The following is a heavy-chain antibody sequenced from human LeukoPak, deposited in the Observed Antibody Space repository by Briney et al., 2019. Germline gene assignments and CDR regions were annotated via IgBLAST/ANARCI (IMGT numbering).Heavy chain of an antibody. Sequence: SETLSLTCTVSGGSISSSSYYWGWIRQPPGKGLEWIGGIYYSGSTYYNPSLKSRVTISVDTSKNQFSLKLSSVTAADTAVYYCARTYYDSSGYLDYWGQGTLVTVSS. CDR2: IYYSGST. J-gene: IGHJ4*02. D-gene: IGHD3-22*01. CDR3: ARTYYDSSGYLDY. CDR1: GGSISSSSYY. V-gene: IGHV4-39*07.